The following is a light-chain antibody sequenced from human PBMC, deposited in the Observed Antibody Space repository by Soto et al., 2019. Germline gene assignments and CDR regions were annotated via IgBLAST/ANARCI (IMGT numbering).Light chain of an antibody. CDR2: DAS. CDR3: QQYDNLPFT. Sequence: DIRMTQSPSSLSASVRDRVTITCQAGQDITNYLNWYQQKPGKAPKLLICDASNLEPGVPSRFSGSGSGTDFTFTISSLQPEDIATYYCQQYDNLPFTFGPGTKVDIK. V-gene: IGKV1-33*01. J-gene: IGKJ3*01. CDR1: QDITNY.